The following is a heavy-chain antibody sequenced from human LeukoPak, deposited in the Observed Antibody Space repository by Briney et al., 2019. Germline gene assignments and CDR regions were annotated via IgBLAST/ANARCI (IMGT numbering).Heavy chain of an antibody. CDR2: VYPGDFDT. CDR1: GYTFTSYW. V-gene: IGHV5-51*01. D-gene: IGHD5-24*01. J-gene: IGHJ4*02. Sequence: GESLKISCKGSGYTFTSYWIGWARQMPGKGLEWMGIVYPGDFDTRYSPSFQAQVPISADKSINTAYLQWRSLKASDTAMYYCVRRMATTVVFDFWGQGALVTVSS. CDR3: VRRMATTVVFDF.